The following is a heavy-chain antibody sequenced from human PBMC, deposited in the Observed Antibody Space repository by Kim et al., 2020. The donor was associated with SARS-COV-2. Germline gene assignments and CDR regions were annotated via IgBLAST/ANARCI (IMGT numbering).Heavy chain of an antibody. V-gene: IGHV3-9*01. J-gene: IGHJ4*02. D-gene: IGHD6-13*01. Sequence: YADSVKGRFTISRDNAKNSLYLQMNSLRAEDTALYYCAKALYSSSSRFDYWGQGTLVTVSS. CDR3: AKALYSSSSRFDY.